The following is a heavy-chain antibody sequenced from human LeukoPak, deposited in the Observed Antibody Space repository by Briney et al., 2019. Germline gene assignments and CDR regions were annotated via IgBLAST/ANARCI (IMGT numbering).Heavy chain of an antibody. CDR3: ARDLQIPAHGYSVDY. CDR1: GFTFIRYA. J-gene: IGHJ4*02. D-gene: IGHD2-21*01. V-gene: IGHV3-23*01. Sequence: GGSLRLSCAASGFTFIRYAMSWVRQAPGKGLEWVSAISDSGGRTYYADSVKGRFTISRDNAKNSLYLQMNSLRDEDTAVYYCARDLQIPAHGYSVDYWGQGTLVTVSS. CDR2: ISDSGGRT.